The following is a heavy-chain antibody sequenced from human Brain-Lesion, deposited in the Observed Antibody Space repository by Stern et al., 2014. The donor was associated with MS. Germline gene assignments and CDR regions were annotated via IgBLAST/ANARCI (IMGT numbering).Heavy chain of an antibody. CDR2: ISGRGGTT. J-gene: IGHJ1*01. CDR3: AKWPHHIAVAGTRYFQH. V-gene: IGHV3-23*04. D-gene: IGHD6-19*01. CDR1: GFSFSTYA. Sequence: EVQLVESGGGLVQPGGSLRLSCAASGFSFSTYAMSWVRQTPGKGLQWVSVISGRGGTTYEADSVQGRFTISRDNSKNTLYLQMDSLRADYTAVYYCAKWPHHIAVAGTRYFQHWGQGTLITVSS.